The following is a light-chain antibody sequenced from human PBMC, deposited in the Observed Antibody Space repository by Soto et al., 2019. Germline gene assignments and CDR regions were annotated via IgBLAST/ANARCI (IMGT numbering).Light chain of an antibody. J-gene: IGLJ1*01. V-gene: IGLV3-21*02. CDR2: DDS. Sequence: SYELIQPPSVSVAPGQTARVTCGGDSIGRKTVHWYQQRPGQAPVVVVYDDSDRPSGIPERFSGSNSGNTATLTISRVEAGDEADYYCQVWDSGSESYVFGTGTKLTVL. CDR1: SIGRKT. CDR3: QVWDSGSESYV.